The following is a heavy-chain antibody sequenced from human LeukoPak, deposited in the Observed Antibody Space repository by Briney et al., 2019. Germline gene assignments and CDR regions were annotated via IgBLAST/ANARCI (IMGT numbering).Heavy chain of an antibody. J-gene: IGHJ4*02. D-gene: IGHD3-22*01. CDR3: ARDPDYDTSGSQSIGF. CDR1: GGSISSNNW. V-gene: IGHV4-4*02. CDR2: IFHSGST. Sequence: SETLSLTCAVSGGSISSNNWWSWVRQPPGKGLEWIGEIFHSGSTNYNPSLKSRVTISVDKSKNQFSLRLSSVTAADTAVYYCARDPDYDTSGSQSIGFWGQGILVTVSS.